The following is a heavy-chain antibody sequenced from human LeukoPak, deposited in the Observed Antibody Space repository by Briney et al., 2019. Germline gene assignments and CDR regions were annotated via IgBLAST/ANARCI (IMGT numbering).Heavy chain of an antibody. CDR3: ARDGKQQWLVHLTFDY. D-gene: IGHD6-19*01. V-gene: IGHV3-23*01. J-gene: IGHJ4*02. Sequence: PGGSLRLSCAGSGFTFRIYAMSWVRQAPGKGLEWVSAISGSGGSTYYADSVKGRFTISRDNSKNTLYLQMNSLRAEDTAVYYCARDGKQQWLVHLTFDYWGQGTLVTVSS. CDR2: ISGSGGST. CDR1: GFTFRIYA.